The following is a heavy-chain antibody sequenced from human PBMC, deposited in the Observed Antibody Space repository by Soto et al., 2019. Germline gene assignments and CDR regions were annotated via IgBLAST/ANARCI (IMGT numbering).Heavy chain of an antibody. CDR2: IYWDDDK. Sequence: QITLKESGPTLVKPTQTLTLTCTFSGFSLSTSGVGVGWIRQPPGKALDWLALIYWDDDKRYSPSLKSRLTTPXAXAXXQVVLTMTNRDPVDTATYYCAHKAQTYYYDSAFWYWGQGTLVTVSS. D-gene: IGHD3-22*01. J-gene: IGHJ4*02. CDR3: AHKAQTYYYDSAFWY. CDR1: GFSLSTSGVG. V-gene: IGHV2-5*02.